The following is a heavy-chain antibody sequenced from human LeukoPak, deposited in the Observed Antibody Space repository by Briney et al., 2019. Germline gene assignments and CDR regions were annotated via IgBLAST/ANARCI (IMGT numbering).Heavy chain of an antibody. CDR3: ARDLPFGVVTQGEFDY. CDR1: GFTFSSYS. J-gene: IGHJ4*02. CDR2: ISSSSSTI. D-gene: IGHD3-3*01. V-gene: IGHV3-48*01. Sequence: GGSLRLSCAASGFTFSSYSMNWVRQAPGKGLEWVSYISSSSSTIYYADSVKGRFTISRDNAKNSLYLQMNSLRAEDTAVYYCARDLPFGVVTQGEFDYWGQGTLVTVSS.